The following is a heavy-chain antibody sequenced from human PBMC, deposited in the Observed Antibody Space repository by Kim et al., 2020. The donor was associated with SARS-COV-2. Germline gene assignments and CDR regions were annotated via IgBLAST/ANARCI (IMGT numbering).Heavy chain of an antibody. J-gene: IGHJ3*02. Sequence: SVKVSCKASGGTFSSYAISWVRQAPGQGLEWMGGIIPIFGTANYAQKFQGRVTITADESTSTAYMELSSLRSEDTAVYYCASDWGYYYDSSGYQAPHNAFDIWGQGTMVTVSS. CDR3: ASDWGYYYDSSGYQAPHNAFDI. V-gene: IGHV1-69*13. D-gene: IGHD3-22*01. CDR1: GGTFSSYA. CDR2: IIPIFGTA.